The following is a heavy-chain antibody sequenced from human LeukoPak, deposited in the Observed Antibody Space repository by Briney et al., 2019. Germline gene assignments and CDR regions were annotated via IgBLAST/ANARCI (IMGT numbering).Heavy chain of an antibody. Sequence: GGSLRLSCAASGFTFSSYAMSWVRQAPGKGLEWVSAISGSGGSTYYADSVKGRFTISRDNSKNTLYLQMNSLRAEDTAVYYCAKVLDYYGSGSSNDAFDIWGQGTMVTVSS. CDR1: GFTFSSYA. CDR3: AKVLDYYGSGSSNDAFDI. CDR2: ISGSGGST. J-gene: IGHJ3*02. V-gene: IGHV3-23*01. D-gene: IGHD3-10*01.